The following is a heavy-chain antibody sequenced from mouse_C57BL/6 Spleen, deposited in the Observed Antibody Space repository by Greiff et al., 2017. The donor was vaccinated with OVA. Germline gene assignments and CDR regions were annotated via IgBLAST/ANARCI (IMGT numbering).Heavy chain of an antibody. CDR3: ARSSSYNYAMDY. Sequence: QVQLQQPGAELVRPGTSVKLSCKASGYTFTSYWMHWVKQRPGQGLEWIGVIDPSDSYTNYNQKFKGKATLTVDPSSSTAYMQLSSLTSEDSAVDYCARSSSYNYAMDYWGQGTSVTVSS. CDR1: GYTFTSYW. J-gene: IGHJ4*01. V-gene: IGHV1-59*01. CDR2: IDPSDSYT. D-gene: IGHD2-12*01.